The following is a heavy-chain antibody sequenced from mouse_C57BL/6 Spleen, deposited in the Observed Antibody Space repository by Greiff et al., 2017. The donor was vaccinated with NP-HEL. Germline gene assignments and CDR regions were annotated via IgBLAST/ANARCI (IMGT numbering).Heavy chain of an antibody. CDR3: AIDGWDERFAY. Sequence: QVQLKQPGAELVKPGASVKVSCKASGYTFTSYWMHWVKQRPGQGLEWIGRIHPSDSDTNYNQKFKGKATLTVDKSSSTAYMQLSSLTSEDSAVYYCAIDGWDERFAYWGQGTLVTVSA. V-gene: IGHV1-74*01. CDR1: GYTFTSYW. J-gene: IGHJ3*01. D-gene: IGHD4-1*01. CDR2: IHPSDSDT.